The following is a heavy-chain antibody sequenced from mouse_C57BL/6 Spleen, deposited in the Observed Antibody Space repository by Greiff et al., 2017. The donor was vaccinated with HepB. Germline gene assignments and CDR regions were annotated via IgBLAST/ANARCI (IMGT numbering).Heavy chain of an antibody. J-gene: IGHJ3*01. CDR1: GYTFTSYW. D-gene: IGHD2-4*01. Sequence: QVQLQQPGAELVRPGSSVKLSCKASGYTFTSYWMHWVKQRPIQGLEWIGNIDPSDSETHYNQKFKDKATLTVDKSSSTAYMQLSSLTSEDSAVYYCARYHDDYPWFAYWGQGTLVTVSA. V-gene: IGHV1-52*01. CDR3: ARYHDDYPWFAY. CDR2: IDPSDSET.